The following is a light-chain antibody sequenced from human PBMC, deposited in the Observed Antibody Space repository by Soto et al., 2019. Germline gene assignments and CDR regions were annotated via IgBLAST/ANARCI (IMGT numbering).Light chain of an antibody. CDR3: QQYNSYST. CDR1: QSISSW. V-gene: IGKV1-5*03. Sequence: DIQMTQSPSTLSASVGDRVTITCRASQSISSWLAWYQQKPGKAPKLLIYKASGLESGVPSRFSGSGSGTDFTLTISSLQPDDFATYYCQQYNSYSTFGQGTKVDIK. J-gene: IGKJ1*01. CDR2: KAS.